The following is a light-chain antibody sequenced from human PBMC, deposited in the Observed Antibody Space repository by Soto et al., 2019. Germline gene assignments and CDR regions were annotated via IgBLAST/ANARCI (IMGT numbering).Light chain of an antibody. Sequence: EIVMTQSPATLSVPPGERATLSCRASQSVNSNLAWYQQKPGQAPRLLIYDASTRATAIPARFSGSGSGTEFTLTISNLQSEDFAVYYCQQYDNWPRAFAQGTKVDIK. V-gene: IGKV3-15*01. CDR1: QSVNSN. CDR3: QQYDNWPRA. J-gene: IGKJ1*01. CDR2: DAS.